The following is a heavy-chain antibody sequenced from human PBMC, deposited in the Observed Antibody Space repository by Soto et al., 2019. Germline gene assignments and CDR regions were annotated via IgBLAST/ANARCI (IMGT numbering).Heavy chain of an antibody. CDR2: ISGDGGST. CDR3: AKVGGFDP. CDR1: GFTFSRYA. Sequence: GGSLRLSCAASGFTFSRYAMSWVRQTPGKGPECVSAISGDGGSTHNADSVKGRLNISRDNLINTLNLKLDHQRAEDTAVYYCAKVGGFDPWGQGTLVTVSS. V-gene: IGHV3-23*01. D-gene: IGHD4-17*01. J-gene: IGHJ5*02.